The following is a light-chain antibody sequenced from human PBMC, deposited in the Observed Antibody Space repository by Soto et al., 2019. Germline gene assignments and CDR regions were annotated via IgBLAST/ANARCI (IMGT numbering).Light chain of an antibody. CDR3: QQDSNWPAWT. CDR1: PSVSSF. CDR2: GAS. V-gene: IGKV3-15*01. J-gene: IGKJ1*01. Sequence: EKVMTQSPATLSMSPGERATLSCRASPSVSSFLAWYQQKPVQAPSLLIYGASTRATGIPARFSGSGSGTECTLTISSLHSEDFAFYYCQQDSNWPAWTCGQGTKVEVK.